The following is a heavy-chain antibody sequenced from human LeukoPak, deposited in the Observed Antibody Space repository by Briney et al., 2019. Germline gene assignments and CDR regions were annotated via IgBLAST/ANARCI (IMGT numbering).Heavy chain of an antibody. V-gene: IGHV4-39*01. CDR3: ARQEWELLSEDY. D-gene: IGHD1-26*01. Sequence: SETLSLTCTVSAGSISSSSYYWGWIRQPPGKGLEWIGSIYYSGSTYYNPSLKSRVTISVDTSKNQFSLKLSSVTAADTAVYYCARQEWELLSEDYWGQGTLVTVSS. J-gene: IGHJ4*02. CDR1: AGSISSSSYY. CDR2: IYYSGST.